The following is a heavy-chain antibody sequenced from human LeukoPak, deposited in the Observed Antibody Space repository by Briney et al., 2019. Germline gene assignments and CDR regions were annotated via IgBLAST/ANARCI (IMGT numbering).Heavy chain of an antibody. D-gene: IGHD2-2*02. Sequence: GGSLRLSCVASGFSFRSCAMHWVRQAPGRGLEWVSAISGSGGSTYYADSVKGRFTISRDNSKNTLYLQMNSLRAEDTAVYYCARVERSGMRGYCSSTSCYTLDYWGQGTLVTVSS. V-gene: IGHV3-23*01. J-gene: IGHJ4*02. CDR2: ISGSGGST. CDR3: ARVERSGMRGYCSSTSCYTLDY. CDR1: GFSFRSCA.